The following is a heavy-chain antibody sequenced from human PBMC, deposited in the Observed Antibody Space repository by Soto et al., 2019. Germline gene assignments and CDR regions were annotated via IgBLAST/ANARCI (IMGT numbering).Heavy chain of an antibody. Sequence: QVQLVESVGGVVQPGRSLRLSCAASGFTFSNYGMHWVRQAPGKGLEWVTTISSDGNNKYYAGSVKGRFTISRDNSENTLELQMNGMRAEDTAVYYGAKGSFSANQFLEHWGQGTLVTVSS. CDR3: AKGSFSANQFLEH. V-gene: IGHV3-30*18. CDR2: ISSDGNNK. CDR1: GFTFSNYG. J-gene: IGHJ4*02. D-gene: IGHD3-10*01.